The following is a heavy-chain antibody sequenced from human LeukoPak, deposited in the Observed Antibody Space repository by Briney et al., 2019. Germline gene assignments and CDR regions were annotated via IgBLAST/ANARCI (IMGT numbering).Heavy chain of an antibody. CDR1: GFSLSTSGVG. CDR2: IYWDDDK. V-gene: IGHV2-5*02. J-gene: IGHJ4*02. D-gene: IGHD3-10*01. Sequence: SGPTLVNPTQTLTLTCTFSGFSLSTSGVGVGWIRQPPGKALEWLALIYWDDDKRYSPSLKSRLTITKDTSKNQVVLTMTNMDPVDTATYYCAHSRTITMVRGDHFDYWGQGTLVTVSS. CDR3: AHSRTITMVRGDHFDY.